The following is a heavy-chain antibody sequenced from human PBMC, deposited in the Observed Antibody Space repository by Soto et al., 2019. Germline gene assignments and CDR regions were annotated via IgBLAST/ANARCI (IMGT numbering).Heavy chain of an antibody. Sequence: QVQLQESGPGLVKPSQTLSLTCTVSGGAISSGDYYWSWIRQHPGKGLEWIGYIYYSGSTYYNPSLKSRVTISVDTSKNQFSLKLSSVTAADTAVYYCARHVEMATILVDYWGQGTLVTVSS. D-gene: IGHD5-12*01. CDR3: ARHVEMATILVDY. CDR1: GGAISSGDYY. CDR2: IYYSGST. V-gene: IGHV4-31*03. J-gene: IGHJ4*02.